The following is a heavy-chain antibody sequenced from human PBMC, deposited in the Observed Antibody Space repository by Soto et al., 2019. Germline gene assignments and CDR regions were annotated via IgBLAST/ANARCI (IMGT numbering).Heavy chain of an antibody. V-gene: IGHV1-46*01. CDR1: GYTFTSYY. Sequence: QVQLEQSGAEVKNPGASVKVSCKASGYTFTSYYMHWVRQAPVQGLEWMGVINPGGGITSYAENLHGRVTMTRDTSTSTAYMELSSLRSEDTAIYYCARGLAVAYSPALLWGQGTLLTVYS. CDR3: ARGLAVAYSPALL. J-gene: IGHJ4*02. CDR2: INPGGGIT. D-gene: IGHD6-19*01.